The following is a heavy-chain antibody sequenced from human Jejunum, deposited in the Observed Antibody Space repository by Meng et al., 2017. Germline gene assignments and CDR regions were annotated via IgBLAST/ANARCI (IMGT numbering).Heavy chain of an antibody. D-gene: IGHD5-24*01. Sequence: SETLSLTCAVYGGSFSGYYWSWIRQPPGKGLEWIGEINHSGSTNYNPSLKSRVTISVDTSKNQFSLKLSSVTAADTAVYYCASRDQLEMATILWGPGNLVHVSS. CDR3: ASRDQLEMATIL. J-gene: IGHJ1*01. CDR1: GGSFSGYY. CDR2: INHSGST. V-gene: IGHV4-34*01.